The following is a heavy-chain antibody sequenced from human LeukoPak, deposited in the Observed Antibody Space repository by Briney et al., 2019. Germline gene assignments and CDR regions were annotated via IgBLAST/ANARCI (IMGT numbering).Heavy chain of an antibody. V-gene: IGHV1-2*02. CDR1: GYTFTSYA. J-gene: IGHJ5*02. CDR2: INPNSGGS. CDR3: ARHGKQLVQMYNWFDP. Sequence: ASVKVSCTASGYTFTSYAMHWVRQAPGQGLEWMGWINPNSGGSNYAQMFQGRVTMTRDTSISTDYMELSRLRSDDTAVYYCARHGKQLVQMYNWFDPWGQGTLVTVSS. D-gene: IGHD6-13*01.